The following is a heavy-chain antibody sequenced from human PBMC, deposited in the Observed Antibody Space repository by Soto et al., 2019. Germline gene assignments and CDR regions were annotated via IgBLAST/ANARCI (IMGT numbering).Heavy chain of an antibody. V-gene: IGHV6-1*01. CDR2: TYYRSKWYN. CDR3: ARERQYGSEHYYYYMDV. D-gene: IGHD3-10*01. J-gene: IGHJ6*03. Sequence: SQTLSLTCVISGDSVXSNSAAWNWIRQSPSRGLEWLGRTYYRSKWYNDYAVSVKSRITINPDTSKNQFSLQLNSVTPEDTAVYYCARERQYGSEHYYYYMDVWGKGTTVTVSS. CDR1: GDSVXSNSAA.